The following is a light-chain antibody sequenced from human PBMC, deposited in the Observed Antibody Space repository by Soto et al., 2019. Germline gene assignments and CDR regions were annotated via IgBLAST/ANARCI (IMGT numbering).Light chain of an antibody. Sequence: DIQMTQSPSSLSASVGDRVTITCRASQSMKTYLNWYPQKPGQAPKLLIYAASSLQSGVPSRFSGSGSGTDFTLTISSLQPEDVATYYCQQTYSSPITFGQGTRVDIK. V-gene: IGKV1-39*01. J-gene: IGKJ1*01. CDR2: AAS. CDR1: QSMKTY. CDR3: QQTYSSPIT.